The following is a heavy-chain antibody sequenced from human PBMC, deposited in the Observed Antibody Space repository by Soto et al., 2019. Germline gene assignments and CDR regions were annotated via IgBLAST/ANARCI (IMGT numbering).Heavy chain of an antibody. CDR3: AKDRYAWTYVTFDY. V-gene: IGHV3-23*01. CDR1: GFTFSSYD. CDR2: ISARGDIT. Sequence: PGGSLRLSCAASGFTFSSYDMNWVRQAPGKGLEWVSAISARGDITYYADSVKGRFTVSRDNSKNTLYLQLNSLRAEDTAVYYCAKDRYAWTYVTFDYWGQGMLVTVSS. J-gene: IGHJ4*02. D-gene: IGHD1-7*01.